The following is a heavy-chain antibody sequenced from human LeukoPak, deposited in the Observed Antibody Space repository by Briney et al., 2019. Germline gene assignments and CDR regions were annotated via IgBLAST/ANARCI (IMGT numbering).Heavy chain of an antibody. V-gene: IGHV3-74*01. J-gene: IGHJ4*02. CDR1: GFTFSSYW. CDR3: ARDGYSFGHDFDY. CDR2: IKGDGSST. D-gene: IGHD5-18*01. Sequence: GGSLRLSCAASGFTFSSYWMHWVRHTPGKGLVWVSRIKGDGSSTSYADSVKGRFTISRDNAKNTLYLQMNSLGAEDTAVYYCARDGYSFGHDFDYWGQGTLVTVSS.